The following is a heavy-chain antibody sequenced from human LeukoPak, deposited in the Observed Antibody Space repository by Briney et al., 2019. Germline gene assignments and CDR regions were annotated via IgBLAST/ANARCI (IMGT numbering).Heavy chain of an antibody. V-gene: IGHV1-2*02. CDR3: ARQGEVSSVAVYY. J-gene: IGHJ4*02. CDR1: GYTFTGYY. Sequence: GASVKVSCKASGYTFTGYYMHWVRQAPGQGLEWMGWINPNSGGTNYAQKFQGRVTMTGDTSISTAYMELSRLRSDDTAVYYCARQGEVSSVAVYYWGQGTLVTVSS. CDR2: INPNSGGT. D-gene: IGHD6-19*01.